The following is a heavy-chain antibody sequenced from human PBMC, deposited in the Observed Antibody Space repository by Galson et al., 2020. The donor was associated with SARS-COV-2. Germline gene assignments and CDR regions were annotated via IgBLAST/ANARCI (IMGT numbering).Heavy chain of an antibody. CDR1: GFTSSSDA. Sequence: SCAPTGFTSSSDAMSCVRQAPGKGREWVSVISDSGGTTYYADSVEGRFTISRDNSKNTLDLQMNSLRAEDTAIYYCAKGPWGRYYVGAGSVYLDYWGQGTLVTISS. CDR2: ISDSGGTT. J-gene: IGHJ4*02. D-gene: IGHD3-16*01. V-gene: IGHV3-23*01. CDR3: AKGPWGRYYVGAGSVYLDY.